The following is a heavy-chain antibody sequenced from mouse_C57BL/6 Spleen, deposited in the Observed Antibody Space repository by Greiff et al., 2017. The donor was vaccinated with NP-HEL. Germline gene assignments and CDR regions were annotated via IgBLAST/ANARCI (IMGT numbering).Heavy chain of an antibody. CDR1: GYSITSGYY. Sequence: VQLKQSGPGLVKPSQSLSLTCSVTGYSITSGYYWNWIRQFPGNKLEWLGYISYDGSNNYNPSLKNRISITRDTSKNQIFLKLNSLTTEDTATYYGARDEGAMDYWSQGTSVTVSS. CDR3: ARDEGAMDY. V-gene: IGHV3-6*01. J-gene: IGHJ4*01. CDR2: ISYDGSN.